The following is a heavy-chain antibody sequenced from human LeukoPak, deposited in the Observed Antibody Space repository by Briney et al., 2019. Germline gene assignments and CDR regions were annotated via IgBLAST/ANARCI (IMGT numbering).Heavy chain of an antibody. CDR1: GFTFSSYV. V-gene: IGHV3-23*01. Sequence: GGSLRLSCAASGFTFSSYVMNWVRQAPEKGLEWVSSITGSDTNIFYADSVRGRFTISRDNAKNTLSLQMNSLRAEDTAVYYCAREDFGVDYWGQGTLVTVSS. CDR2: ITGSDTNI. J-gene: IGHJ4*02. D-gene: IGHD3-10*01. CDR3: AREDFGVDY.